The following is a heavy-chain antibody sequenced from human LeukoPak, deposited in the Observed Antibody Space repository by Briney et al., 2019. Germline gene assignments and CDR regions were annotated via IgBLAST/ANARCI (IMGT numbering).Heavy chain of an antibody. CDR3: ARGRVYGDYRTVYAARPRYFDL. Sequence: SETLSLTCAVSGGSFSGYYWSWIRQPPGKGLEWIGEINHSGSTKYNPPLKSRVTISVDTSKNQFSLKLSSVTAADTAVYYCARGRVYGDYRTVYAARPRYFDLWGRGTLGTVSS. J-gene: IGHJ2*01. CDR2: INHSGST. V-gene: IGHV4-34*01. D-gene: IGHD4-17*01. CDR1: GGSFSGYY.